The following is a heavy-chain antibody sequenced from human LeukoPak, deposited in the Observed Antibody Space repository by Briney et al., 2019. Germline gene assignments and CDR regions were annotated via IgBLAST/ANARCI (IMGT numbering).Heavy chain of an antibody. CDR2: IQQDEGQK. J-gene: IGHJ4*02. CDR1: GFTFSRFW. Sequence: GGSLRLSCAASGFTFSRFWMSWVRQAPGKGLEWVANIQQDEGQKYYVDSVKGRFTISRDNAKNSLYLQMNSLRAEDTAVYYCARDHAGYSGYDDYFDYWGQGTLVTVSS. CDR3: ARDHAGYSGYDDYFDY. D-gene: IGHD5-12*01. V-gene: IGHV3-7*01.